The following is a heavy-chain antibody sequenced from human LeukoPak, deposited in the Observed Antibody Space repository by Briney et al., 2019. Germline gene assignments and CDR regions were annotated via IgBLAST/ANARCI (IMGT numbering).Heavy chain of an antibody. CDR1: GRSIDSFY. V-gene: IGHV4-59*01. J-gene: IGHJ6*04. Sequence: SETLSLTCTVSGRSIDSFYWRWIRQSPGGGLEWVGYIYYSGTTNYNPYLRSRLIISVDTSKSQFSLNLISVTAADTAVYYCARLARLTLIRGVTGYHSLDVWGKGAKVTVSS. D-gene: IGHD3-10*01. CDR3: ARLARLTLIRGVTGYHSLDV. CDR2: IYYSGTT.